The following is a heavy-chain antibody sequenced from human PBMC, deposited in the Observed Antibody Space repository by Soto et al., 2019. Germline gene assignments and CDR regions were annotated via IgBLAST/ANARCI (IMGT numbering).Heavy chain of an antibody. Sequence: QLQLQESGPGLVKPSETLSLTCTVSGGSIGSSTYYWGWIRQAPEKGLEWVGSIYYSGRTYYNPSLESRVTISVDTSKNQFSLKMSSVTAADTAVYYCAREVVALTIDWGQGTLVTVSS. V-gene: IGHV4-39*02. CDR3: AREVVALTID. D-gene: IGHD3-3*02. CDR2: IYYSGRT. CDR1: GGSIGSSTYY. J-gene: IGHJ4*02.